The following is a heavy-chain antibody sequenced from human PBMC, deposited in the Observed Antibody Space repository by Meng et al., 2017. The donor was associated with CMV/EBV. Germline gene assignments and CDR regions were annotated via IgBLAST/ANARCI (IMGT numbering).Heavy chain of an antibody. CDR2: INSDGSST. Sequence: GGSLRLSCAASGSTFSSYWMHWVRQAPGKGLVWVSRINSDGSSTSYADSVKGRFTISRDNAKNTLYLQMNSLRAEDTAVYYCARSRQRYSSSSNGDYWGQGTLVTVSS. D-gene: IGHD6-6*01. V-gene: IGHV3-74*01. J-gene: IGHJ4*02. CDR3: ARSRQRYSSSSNGDY. CDR1: GSTFSSYW.